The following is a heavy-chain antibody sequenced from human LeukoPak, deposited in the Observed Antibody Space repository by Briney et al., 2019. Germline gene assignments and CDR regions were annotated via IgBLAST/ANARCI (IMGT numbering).Heavy chain of an antibody. CDR1: GLSISSYY. V-gene: IGHV4-4*09. CDR3: VRGETAMVTRAFDI. D-gene: IGHD5-18*01. Sequence: SDTLSLTCTVSGLSISSYYWSWLRPPPGRGLEWIGYMSTTGSATYNTTPKRRVTISVDTSKSQCSLKLSSGTAADTAVYYCVRGETAMVTRAFDIWGQGTTVTASS. J-gene: IGHJ3*02. CDR2: MSTTGSA.